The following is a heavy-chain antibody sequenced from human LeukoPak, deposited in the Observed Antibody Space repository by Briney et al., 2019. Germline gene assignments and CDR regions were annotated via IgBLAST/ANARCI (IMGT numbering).Heavy chain of an antibody. Sequence: SVKVSCKASGGTFSSYAISWVRQAPGQGLEWMGGIIPIFGTANYAQKFQGRVTITADESTSTAYMELSSLRSEDTAVYYCARDSRYGDYPLDYWGQGTLVTVSS. D-gene: IGHD4-17*01. J-gene: IGHJ4*02. CDR1: GGTFSSYA. CDR2: IIPIFGTA. CDR3: ARDSRYGDYPLDY. V-gene: IGHV1-69*13.